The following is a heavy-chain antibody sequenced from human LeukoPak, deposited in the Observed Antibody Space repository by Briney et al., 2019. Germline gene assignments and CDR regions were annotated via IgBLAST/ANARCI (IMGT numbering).Heavy chain of an antibody. CDR1: GGSISSSSYS. D-gene: IGHD6-13*01. Sequence: SETLSLTCTVSGGSISSSSYSWGWIRQPPGKGLEWIGSIYYSGSTYYNPSLKSRVTISVDTSKNQFSLKLSSVTAADTAVYYCAKQQLVLYYYYGMDVWGQGTTVTVSS. CDR3: AKQQLVLYYYYGMDV. J-gene: IGHJ6*02. V-gene: IGHV4-39*01. CDR2: IYYSGST.